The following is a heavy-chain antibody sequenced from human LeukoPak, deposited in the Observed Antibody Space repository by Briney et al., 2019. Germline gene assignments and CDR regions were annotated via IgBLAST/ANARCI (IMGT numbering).Heavy chain of an antibody. CDR1: GGSISSYY. D-gene: IGHD5-24*01. V-gene: IGHV4-4*07. CDR2: IYTGGST. J-gene: IGHJ4*02. Sequence: PSETLSLTCTVSGGSISSYYWNWIRQPAGKGLEWVGRIYTGGSTNYNPSLKIRVTISVDTSKNQFSLKLSSVTAADTAVYYCAREEMATIDYWGQGTLVTVSS. CDR3: AREEMATIDY.